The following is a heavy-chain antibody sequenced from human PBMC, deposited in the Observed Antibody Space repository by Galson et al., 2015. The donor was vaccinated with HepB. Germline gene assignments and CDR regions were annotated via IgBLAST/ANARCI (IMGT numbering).Heavy chain of an antibody. V-gene: IGHV3-11*01. CDR3: ARGHYDSSGYNWFDP. CDR2: ISSSGSTI. Sequence: SLRLSCAASGFTFSDYYMTWVRQAPGKGLEWISYISSSGSTIYSADSVKGRFTISRDNAKNSLYLQMNSLRAEDTAVYYCARGHYDSSGYNWFDPWGQGTLVTVSS. CDR1: GFTFSDYY. D-gene: IGHD3-22*01. J-gene: IGHJ5*02.